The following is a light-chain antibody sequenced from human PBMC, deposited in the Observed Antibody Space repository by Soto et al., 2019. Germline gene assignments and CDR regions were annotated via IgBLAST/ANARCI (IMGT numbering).Light chain of an antibody. CDR2: AAS. CDR3: QQSYSTPRT. V-gene: IGKV1-39*01. J-gene: IGKJ1*01. CDR1: QGIRND. Sequence: IQMTQSPSSLSASVGDRVTITCRASQGIRNDLAWYHQKPGKAPQLLIYAASSLQTGVPSRFSGSGSGTDFTLTISSLQPEDFATYYCQQSYSTPRTFGQGTKVDIK.